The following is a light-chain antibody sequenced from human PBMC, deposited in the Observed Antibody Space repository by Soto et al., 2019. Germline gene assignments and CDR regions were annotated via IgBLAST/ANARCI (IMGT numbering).Light chain of an antibody. V-gene: IGLV7-46*01. CDR1: TGAVTSSHY. CDR3: LFSYSGARV. J-gene: IGLJ2*01. Sequence: QAVVTQEPSLTVSPGGTVTLTCGFTTGAVTSSHYPYWFQQKPGQAPRTLIYDTNNKHSWTPARFSGSLLGGKAALTLSGAQPEDEADYYCLFSYSGARVFGGETKLTVL. CDR2: DTN.